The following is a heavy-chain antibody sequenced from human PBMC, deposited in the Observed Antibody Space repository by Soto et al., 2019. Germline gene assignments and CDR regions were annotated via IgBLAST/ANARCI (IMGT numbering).Heavy chain of an antibody. CDR3: ARDITAADTTLYFYYGMDV. J-gene: IGHJ6*02. CDR1: GFTFSSYA. CDR2: ISYDGSNK. D-gene: IGHD6-13*01. Sequence: QVQLVESGGGVVQPGRSLRLSCAASGFTFSSYAMHWVRQAPGKGLEWVAVISYDGSNKYYADSVKGRFTISRDNSKNWLXXQMNSLRAEDTAVYYCARDITAADTTLYFYYGMDVWGQGTTVTVSS. V-gene: IGHV3-30-3*01.